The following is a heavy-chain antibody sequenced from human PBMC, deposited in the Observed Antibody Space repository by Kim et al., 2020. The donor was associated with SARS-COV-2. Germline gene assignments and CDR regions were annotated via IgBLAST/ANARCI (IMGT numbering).Heavy chain of an antibody. CDR2: IWYDGSNK. CDR3: ARDEVATISRSGANCFAY. J-gene: IGHJ4*02. V-gene: IGHV3-33*01. Sequence: GGSLRLSCAASGFTFSSYGMHWVRQAPGKGLEWVAVIWYDGSNKYYADSVKGRFTISRDNSKNTLYLQMNSLRAEDTAVYYCARDEVATISRSGANCFAYWGQGTLVTVSS. CDR1: GFTFSSYG. D-gene: IGHD5-12*01.